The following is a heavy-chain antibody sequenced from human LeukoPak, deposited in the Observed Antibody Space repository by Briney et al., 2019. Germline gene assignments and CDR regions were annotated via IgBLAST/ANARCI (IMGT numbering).Heavy chain of an antibody. Sequence: GGSLRLSCSASGFTFSDYDMHWVRQAPGKGLEYVSAIGSTGASPYYADSVKGRFTVSRDNSKNTLYLQMSSLRAEDTAVYYCVKAVPDGSGYYYGWWGQGTLVTVSS. V-gene: IGHV3-64D*06. CDR1: GFTFSDYD. CDR3: VKAVPDGSGYYYGW. J-gene: IGHJ4*02. D-gene: IGHD3-22*01. CDR2: IGSTGASP.